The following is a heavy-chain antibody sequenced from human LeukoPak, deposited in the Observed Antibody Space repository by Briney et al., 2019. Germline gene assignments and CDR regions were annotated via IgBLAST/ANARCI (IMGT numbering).Heavy chain of an antibody. V-gene: IGHV3-21*01. CDR1: GFTFSSYS. CDR2: ISSSSYI. D-gene: IGHD6-25*01. J-gene: IGHJ6*02. CDR3: ARRLPNYYYYGMDV. Sequence: GGSLRLSCAASGFTFSSYSMNWVRQAPGKGLEWVSSISSSSYIYCADSVKGRFTISRDNAKNSLYLQMNSLRAEDTAVYYCARRLPNYYYYGMDVWGQGTTVTVSS.